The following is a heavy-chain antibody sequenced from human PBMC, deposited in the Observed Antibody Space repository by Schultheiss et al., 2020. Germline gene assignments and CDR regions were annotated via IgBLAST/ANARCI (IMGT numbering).Heavy chain of an antibody. CDR3: ARLPRYSSSWYGDAFDI. J-gene: IGHJ3*02. Sequence: LSLTCAVSGGSISSSNWWSWVRQPPGKGLEWVSYISSSGSTIYYADSVKGRFTISRDNAKNSLYLQMNSLRAEDTAVYYCARLPRYSSSWYGDAFDIWGQGTMVTVSS. CDR2: ISSSGSTI. V-gene: IGHV3-48*03. D-gene: IGHD6-13*01. CDR1: GGSISSSN.